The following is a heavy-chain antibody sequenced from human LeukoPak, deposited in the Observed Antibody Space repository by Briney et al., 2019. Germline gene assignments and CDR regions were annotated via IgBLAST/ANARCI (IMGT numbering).Heavy chain of an antibody. J-gene: IGHJ4*02. CDR1: EFSFSSYN. CDR3: ARGDCSGGSCYLSLTTIDY. CDR2: ITSSSTYT. D-gene: IGHD2-15*01. Sequence: GGSLRLSCAASEFSFSSYNMNWVRLTPGKGLEWVSSITSSSTYTFYADSVKGRFTISRDNAKNSLDLEMNGLRDEDTAVYYCARGDCSGGSCYLSLTTIDYWGQGTLVTVSS. V-gene: IGHV3-21*01.